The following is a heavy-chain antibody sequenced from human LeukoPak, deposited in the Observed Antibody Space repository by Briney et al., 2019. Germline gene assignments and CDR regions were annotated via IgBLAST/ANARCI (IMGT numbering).Heavy chain of an antibody. CDR2: AWYDGSKG. CDR1: GFTFSTYG. J-gene: IGHJ4*02. Sequence: PGRSLRLSCAAPGFTFSTYGMHWVRQAPGKGLEWVAAAWYDGSKGYYADSVKGRFTISRDNSKDTLDLQMNSLRAEDTAVYYCARVREQLEWYFYYWGQGTLVTVSS. CDR3: ARVREQLEWYFYY. D-gene: IGHD1-1*01. V-gene: IGHV3-33*01.